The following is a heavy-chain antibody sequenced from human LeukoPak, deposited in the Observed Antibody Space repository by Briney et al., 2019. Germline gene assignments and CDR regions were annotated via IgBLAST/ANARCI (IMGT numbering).Heavy chain of an antibody. J-gene: IGHJ4*02. CDR3: AKAYGDDRSYYFDY. Sequence: GGSLRLSCAASGLTFDDYAMHWVRQAPGKGLEWFSGISWNSGSIGYADSVKGRFTISRDNAKNSLYLQMNSLRAEDMALYYCAKAYGDDRSYYFDYWGQGTLVTVSS. D-gene: IGHD4-17*01. CDR1: GLTFDDYA. V-gene: IGHV3-9*03. CDR2: ISWNSGSI.